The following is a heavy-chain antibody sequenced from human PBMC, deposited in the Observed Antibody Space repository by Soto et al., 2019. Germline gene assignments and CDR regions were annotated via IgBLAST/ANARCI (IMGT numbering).Heavy chain of an antibody. CDR1: DGSIRNHNW. J-gene: IGHJ4*02. V-gene: IGHV4-4*02. CDR3: ARNPTVTTPNYFDY. Sequence: PSETLSLTCAVSDGSIRNHNWLSWVRQPPGKGLEWIGDIYHSGSTNSNPSLKSRVTISVDKSKNQFSLTLNSVTAADTAVYYCARNPTVTTPNYFDYWGQGTLVTVYS. CDR2: IYHSGST. D-gene: IGHD4-17*01.